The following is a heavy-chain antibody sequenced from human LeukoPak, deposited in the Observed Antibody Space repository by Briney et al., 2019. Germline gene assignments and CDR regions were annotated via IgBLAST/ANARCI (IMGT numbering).Heavy chain of an antibody. V-gene: IGHV4-59*01. CDR3: ARGSGYSRDYFDH. CDR2: VYYSGST. CDR1: GVSISSYS. D-gene: IGHD5-12*01. J-gene: IGHJ4*02. Sequence: SETLSLTCTVSGVSISSYSWSWIRQPPGKGLEWIGYVYYSGSTNYNPSLKSPVTISLDTSKNQFSLKLRSVTPADTAVYYCARGSGYSRDYFDHWGQGTLVTVSS.